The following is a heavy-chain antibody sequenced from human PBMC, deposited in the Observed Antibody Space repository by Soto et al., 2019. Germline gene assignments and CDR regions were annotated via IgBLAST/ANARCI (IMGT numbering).Heavy chain of an antibody. CDR3: AIPTGGHDAGGNYMDV. CDR2: IIPIVGLT. Sequence: QVQLLQSGSEVKKPGSSVKVSCRASGGSLSSYPVTWVRQAPGQGLEWMGRIIPIVGLTNYAKKFQGRVTITSDKATSTAYMALSSLRSDDPAIYYCAIPTGGHDAGGNYMDVWGKGTTVIVSS. D-gene: IGHD2-8*02. J-gene: IGHJ6*03. CDR1: GGSLSSYP. V-gene: IGHV1-69*02.